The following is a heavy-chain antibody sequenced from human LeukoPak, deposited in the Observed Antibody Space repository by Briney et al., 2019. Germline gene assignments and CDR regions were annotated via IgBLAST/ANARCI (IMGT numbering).Heavy chain of an antibody. V-gene: IGHV4-39*01. Sequence: SETLSLTCTVSGGSISSSSYYWGWIRQPPGKGLEWIGSINYSGSTYYNSSLKSRVTISVDTSKNQFSLKLSSVTAADTAVYYCARRPMVRGASDYWGQGTLVTVSS. CDR2: INYSGST. D-gene: IGHD3-10*01. CDR3: ARRPMVRGASDY. CDR1: GGSISSSSYY. J-gene: IGHJ4*02.